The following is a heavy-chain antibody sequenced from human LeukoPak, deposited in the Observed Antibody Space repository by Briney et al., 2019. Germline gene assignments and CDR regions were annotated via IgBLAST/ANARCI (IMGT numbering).Heavy chain of an antibody. CDR1: GGSISSSSYY. Sequence: SETLSLTCTVSGGSISSSSYYWGWIRQPPGKGLEGIGSIYYSGSTYYNPSLKSRVTISVDTSKNQFSLKLSSVTAADTAVYYCARGGRYFDWSPTNNWFDPWGQGTLVTVSS. V-gene: IGHV4-39*07. J-gene: IGHJ5*02. CDR3: ARGGRYFDWSPTNNWFDP. CDR2: IYYSGST. D-gene: IGHD3-9*01.